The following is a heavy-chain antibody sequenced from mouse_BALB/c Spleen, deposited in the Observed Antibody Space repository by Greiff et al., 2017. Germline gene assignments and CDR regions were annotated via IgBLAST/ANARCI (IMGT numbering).Heavy chain of an antibody. V-gene: IGHV5-17*02. J-gene: IGHJ4*01. CDR2: ISSGSSTI. CDR3: ARDYYDYDVDYYAMDY. CDR1: GFTFSSFG. D-gene: IGHD2-4*01. Sequence: EVQGVESGGGLVQPGGSRKLSCAASGFTFSSFGMHWVRQAPEKGLEWVAYISSGSSTIYYADTVKGRFTISRDNPKNTLFLQMTSLRSEDTAMYYCARDYYDYDVDYYAMDYWGQGTSVTVSS.